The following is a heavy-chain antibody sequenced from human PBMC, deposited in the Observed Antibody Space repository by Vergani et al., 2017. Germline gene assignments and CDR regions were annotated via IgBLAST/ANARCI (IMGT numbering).Heavy chain of an antibody. V-gene: IGHV3-30*03. Sequence: QVQLVESGGGVVQPGRSLRLSCAASGFTFSSYGMHWVRQAPGKGLEWVAVISYDGSNKYYADSVKGRFTISRDNSKNTLYLQMNSLRAEDTAVYYCARGGLVGLSGYGEVPYYYYGMDVWGQGTTVTVSS. CDR2: ISYDGSNK. D-gene: IGHD4/OR15-4a*01. J-gene: IGHJ6*02. CDR3: ARGGLVGLSGYGEVPYYYYGMDV. CDR1: GFTFSSYG.